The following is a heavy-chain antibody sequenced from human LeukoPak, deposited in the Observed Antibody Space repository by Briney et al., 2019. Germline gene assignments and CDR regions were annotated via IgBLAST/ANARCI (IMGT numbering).Heavy chain of an antibody. CDR1: GFTFSGSA. D-gene: IGHD1-26*01. V-gene: IGHV3-73*01. J-gene: IGHJ5*02. CDR2: VDKKDKGYATAT. Sequence: GGSLRLACAASGFTFSGSAIHWVRQSSGKGLEWVGQVDKKDKGYATATAYAASVKGRFTISRDDSINTAYPQMKSLKTEDTALYYCTRDSGTYNWFDPWGQGTLVTVSS. CDR3: TRDSGTYNWFDP.